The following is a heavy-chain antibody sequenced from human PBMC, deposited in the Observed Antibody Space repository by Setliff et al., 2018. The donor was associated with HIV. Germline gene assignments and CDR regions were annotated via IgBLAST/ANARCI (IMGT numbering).Heavy chain of an antibody. V-gene: IGHV3-53*05. J-gene: IGHJ6*02. CDR1: EVIVSNNY. CDR2: IYSGGST. Sequence: GGSLRLSCAVSEVIVSNNYMSWVRQAPGKGLEWVSVIYSGGSTYYADSVKGRFTISRDNSKNSLHLQMSCLRPEDTAFYYCAKGLKHRSDSAWFYYDMDVWGPGTTVTVSS. D-gene: IGHD6-19*01. CDR3: AKGLKHRSDSAWFYYDMDV.